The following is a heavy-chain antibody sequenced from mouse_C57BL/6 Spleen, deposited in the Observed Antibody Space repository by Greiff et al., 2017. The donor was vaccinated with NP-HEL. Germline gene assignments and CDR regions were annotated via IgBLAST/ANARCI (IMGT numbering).Heavy chain of an antibody. CDR3: ARDPLTAY. J-gene: IGHJ3*01. CDR1: GFTFSSYA. Sequence: EVMLVESGGGLVKPGGSLKLSCAASGFTFSSYAMSWVRQTPEKRLEWVATISDGGSYTYYPDNVKGRFTISRDNAKNNLYLQMSHLKSEDTAMYYCARDPLTAYWGQGTLVTVSA. CDR2: ISDGGSYT. V-gene: IGHV5-4*01.